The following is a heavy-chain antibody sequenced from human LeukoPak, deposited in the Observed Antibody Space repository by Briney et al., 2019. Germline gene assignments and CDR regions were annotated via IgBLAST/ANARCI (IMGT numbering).Heavy chain of an antibody. CDR3: ARSYDSSGYYFDY. CDR2: IYYSGST. V-gene: IGHV4-59*01. Sequence: SETLSLTCSVSGGPISSFYGSWIRQPPGKGLEWMGNIYYSGSTNYNPSLKSRATISVDTSKNQFSLKLSSVTAADTAVYYCARSYDSSGYYFDYWGQGTLVTVSS. CDR1: GGPISSFY. D-gene: IGHD3-22*01. J-gene: IGHJ4*02.